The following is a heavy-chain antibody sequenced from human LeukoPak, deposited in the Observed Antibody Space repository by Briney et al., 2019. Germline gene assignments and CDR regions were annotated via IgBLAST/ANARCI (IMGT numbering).Heavy chain of an antibody. CDR3: ARVRETMVRGVRAQTDAFDI. V-gene: IGHV1-2*02. J-gene: IGHJ3*02. CDR1: GYXFTGYY. CDR2: INPNSGGT. D-gene: IGHD3-10*01. Sequence: ASVKVSCKASGYXFTGYYIHWVRQAPGQGLEWMGWINPNSGGTNYAQKFQGRVTMTRDTSISTAYMELSRLRSDDTAVYYCARVRETMVRGVRAQTDAFDIWGQGTMVTVSS.